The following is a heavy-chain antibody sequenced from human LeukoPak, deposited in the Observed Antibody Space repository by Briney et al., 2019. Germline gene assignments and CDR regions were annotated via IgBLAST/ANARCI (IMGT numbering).Heavy chain of an antibody. D-gene: IGHD4-17*01. CDR3: ARAGYYPRGFDY. CDR1: GGSFSGYY. CDR2: INHSGST. J-gene: IGHJ4*02. Sequence: ASETLSLTCAVYGGSFSGYYWSWIRQPPGKGLEWIGEINHSGSTNYNPSLKSRVTISVDTSKNQFSLKLSSVTAADTAVYYCARAGYYPRGFDYWGQGTLVTVSS. V-gene: IGHV4-34*01.